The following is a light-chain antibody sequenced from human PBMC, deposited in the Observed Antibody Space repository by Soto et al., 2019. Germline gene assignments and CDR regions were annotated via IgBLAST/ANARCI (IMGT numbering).Light chain of an antibody. J-gene: IGKJ1*01. Sequence: EIVMTQSPVTLSVSPGERGTLSCRASQSVGSNLAWYQQRCGQPPRLLVFGASTRATGIPARFSGSGSGTEFALSLCSLQSEDFAVYHCLQYDSWPETFGQGTKVE. CDR2: GAS. CDR3: LQYDSWPET. V-gene: IGKV3-15*01. CDR1: QSVGSN.